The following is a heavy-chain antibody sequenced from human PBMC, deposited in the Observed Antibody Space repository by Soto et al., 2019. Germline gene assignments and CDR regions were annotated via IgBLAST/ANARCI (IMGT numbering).Heavy chain of an antibody. V-gene: IGHV1-46*01. CDR1: GYTFTSSY. Sequence: DSVKVSCKASGYTFTSSYMHWVRQAPGQGLEWMGIINPSGGSTSYAQKFQGRVTMTRDTSTSTVYMELSSLRSEDTAVYYCARERDGYNSFDYSGQAPLVTVSS. J-gene: IGHJ4*02. CDR2: INPSGGST. CDR3: ARERDGYNSFDY. D-gene: IGHD5-12*01.